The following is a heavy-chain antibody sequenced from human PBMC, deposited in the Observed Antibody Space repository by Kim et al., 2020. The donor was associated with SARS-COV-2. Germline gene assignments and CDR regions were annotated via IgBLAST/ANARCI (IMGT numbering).Heavy chain of an antibody. Sequence: SVKVSCKASGGTFSSYAISWVRQAPGQGLEWMGGIIPIFGTANYAQKFQGRVTITADESTSTAYMELSSLRSEDTAVYYCAGGSVLRFLEGAPPYYYYGMDVWGQGTTVTVSS. J-gene: IGHJ6*02. D-gene: IGHD3-3*01. CDR3: AGGSVLRFLEGAPPYYYYGMDV. CDR1: GGTFSSYA. CDR2: IIPIFGTA. V-gene: IGHV1-69*13.